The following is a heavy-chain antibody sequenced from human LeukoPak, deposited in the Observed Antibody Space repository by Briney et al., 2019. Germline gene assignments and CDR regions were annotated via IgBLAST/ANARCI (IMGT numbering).Heavy chain of an antibody. CDR3: ARSTVVQQIGGFGFDP. CDR1: GGSISSGGYY. CDR2: IYYSGST. Sequence: SETLSLTCTVSGGSISSGGYYWSWIRQHPGKGLEWIGYIYYSGSTYYNPSLKSRVTISVDTSKNQFSLKLSSVTAADTAVYYCARSTVVQQIGGFGFDPWGQGTLVTVSS. J-gene: IGHJ5*02. V-gene: IGHV4-31*03. D-gene: IGHD4-23*01.